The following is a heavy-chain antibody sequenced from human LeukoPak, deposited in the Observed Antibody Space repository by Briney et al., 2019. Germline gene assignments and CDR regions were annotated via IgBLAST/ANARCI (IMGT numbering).Heavy chain of an antibody. J-gene: IGHJ6*03. D-gene: IGHD1-7*01. V-gene: IGHV3-9*01. CDR3: AKRRGLELLYYYYMDV. Sequence: GGSLRLSCAASGFTFHDYAMHWVRQAPGKGLEWVAGISWNSGIIGYADSVKGRFTISRDNSKNTLFLQMNSLRAEDTAVYYCAKRRGLELLYYYYMDVWGKGTTVTVSS. CDR2: ISWNSGII. CDR1: GFTFHDYA.